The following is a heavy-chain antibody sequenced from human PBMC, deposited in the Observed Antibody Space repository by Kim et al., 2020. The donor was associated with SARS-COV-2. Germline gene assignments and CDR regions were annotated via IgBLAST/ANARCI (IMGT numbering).Heavy chain of an antibody. CDR1: GDSVSSNSAA. CDR3: ARLVDKMVYDRPYYYYYGMDV. J-gene: IGHJ6*02. V-gene: IGHV6-1*01. D-gene: IGHD2-8*01. CDR2: TYYRSKWYN. Sequence: SQTLSLTCAISGDSVSSNSAAWNWIRQSPSRGLEWLGRTYYRSKWYNDYAVSVKSRITINPDTSKNQFSLQLNSVTPEDTAVYYCARLVDKMVYDRPYYYYYGMDVWGQGTTVTVSS.